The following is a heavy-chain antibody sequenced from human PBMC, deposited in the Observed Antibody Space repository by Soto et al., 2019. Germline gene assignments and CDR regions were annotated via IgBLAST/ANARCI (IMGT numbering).Heavy chain of an antibody. Sequence: QPVGALRLSCAASGFTFSSHVMSWVRHSPGKGLEWVSYISSSGDDTYYADSAKGRFTISRDNSKNTLYLQIHSLRAEDTDEYYCARDRIPVILVVFTDKLSAFDYWVQGTWVTVSS. CDR1: GFTFSSHV. V-gene: IGHV3-23*01. D-gene: IGHD3-22*01. CDR2: ISSSGDDT. J-gene: IGHJ4*02. CDR3: ARDRIPVILVVFTDKLSAFDY.